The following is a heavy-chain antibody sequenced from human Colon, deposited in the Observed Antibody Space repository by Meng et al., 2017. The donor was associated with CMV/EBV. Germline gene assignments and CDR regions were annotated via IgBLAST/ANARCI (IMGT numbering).Heavy chain of an antibody. D-gene: IGHD2-8*01. Sequence: ESLKISCAASGFTFSSYWMSWVRQAPGTGLEWIGHIYHTGITNFNPSLKSRATISIDTSKNQHSLNLSSVTAADTAVYYCARDNGLRRFDSWGQGTLVTVSS. J-gene: IGHJ4*02. CDR2: IYHTGIT. V-gene: IGHV4-59*01. CDR1: GFTFSSYW. CDR3: ARDNGLRRFDS.